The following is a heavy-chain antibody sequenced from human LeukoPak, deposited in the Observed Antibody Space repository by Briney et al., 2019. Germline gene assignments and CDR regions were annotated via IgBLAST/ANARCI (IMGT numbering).Heavy chain of an antibody. D-gene: IGHD2-2*01. CDR1: GGSISSYF. J-gene: IGHJ4*02. CDR2: IYTSGST. Sequence: SETLSLTCTASGGSISSYFWSWIRQPAGRGLEWIGRIYTSGSTNYNPSLKSRVTMSVDTSKNRFSLKLSSVTAAGTAIYFCARGSTRYDYWGQGTLVTVSS. CDR3: ARGSTRYDY. V-gene: IGHV4-4*07.